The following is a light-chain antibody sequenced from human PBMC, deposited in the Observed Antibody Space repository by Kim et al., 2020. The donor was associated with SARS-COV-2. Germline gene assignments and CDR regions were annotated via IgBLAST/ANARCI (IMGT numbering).Light chain of an antibody. CDR3: QQRSNWPLT. CDR2: DAS. Sequence: EIVLTQSPATLSLSPGERVTLSCRASRSVSASLAWYQQRPGQAPRLLIYDASNRATGIPARFSGSGSGTDFTLSISSLEPEDFAVYFCQQRSNWPLTFGGGTKVDIK. V-gene: IGKV3-11*01. J-gene: IGKJ4*01. CDR1: RSVSAS.